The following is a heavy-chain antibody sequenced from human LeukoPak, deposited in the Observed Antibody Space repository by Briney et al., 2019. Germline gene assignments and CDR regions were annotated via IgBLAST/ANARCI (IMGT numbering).Heavy chain of an antibody. Sequence: GGSLKLSCAASGFTFSGSAMHWVRQASGKGLEWVGRIRSKANSYATAYAASVKGRFTISRDDSKNTAYLQMNSLKTEDTAVYYCTKFGGYDLRYYYYCMDVWGQGTTVTVSS. CDR3: TKFGGYDLRYYYYCMDV. J-gene: IGHJ6*02. CDR1: GFTFSGSA. D-gene: IGHD5-12*01. V-gene: IGHV3-73*01. CDR2: IRSKANSYAT.